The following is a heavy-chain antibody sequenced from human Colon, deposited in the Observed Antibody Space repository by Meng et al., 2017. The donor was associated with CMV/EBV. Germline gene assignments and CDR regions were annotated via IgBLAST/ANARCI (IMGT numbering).Heavy chain of an antibody. J-gene: IGHJ4*02. Sequence: GSLRLSCGLSGGSLRNYHWSWIRQSPGKGLEWIGVINDFGTINYNPSVRSRVTISVDKAKNQFSLKLISVTAADTAVYYCARGGGFIRGLIANFDTWGQGTLVTVSS. D-gene: IGHD3-16*02. CDR2: INDFGTI. V-gene: IGHV4-34*01. CDR3: ARGGGFIRGLIANFDT. CDR1: GGSLRNYH.